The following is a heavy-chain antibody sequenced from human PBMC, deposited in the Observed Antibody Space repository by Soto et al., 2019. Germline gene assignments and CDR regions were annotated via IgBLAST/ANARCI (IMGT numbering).Heavy chain of an antibody. J-gene: IGHJ4*02. Sequence: GGSLRLSCAASGFTFSGYAMTWVRQAPGKGLEWVSGISGGGDTTDYAGSVKGRFILSRDNSDNTAHLQMNSLRVEDTAVYYCARGRSPSRSDASDSCGQGALVTVSS. V-gene: IGHV3-23*01. CDR3: ARGRSPSRSDASDS. CDR1: GFTFSGYA. D-gene: IGHD3-16*01. CDR2: ISGGGDTT.